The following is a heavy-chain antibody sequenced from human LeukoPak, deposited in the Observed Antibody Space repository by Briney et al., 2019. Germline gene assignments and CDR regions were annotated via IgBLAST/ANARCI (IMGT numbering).Heavy chain of an antibody. Sequence: SETLSLTCAVYGGSFSGYYWSWIRQPPGKGLEWVGEINHSGSTNYNPSLKSRVTISVDTSKNQFSLKLSSVTAADTAVYYCARGGRHAFDIWGQGTMVTVSS. CDR2: INHSGST. J-gene: IGHJ3*02. V-gene: IGHV4-34*01. CDR3: ARGGRHAFDI. CDR1: GGSFSGYY.